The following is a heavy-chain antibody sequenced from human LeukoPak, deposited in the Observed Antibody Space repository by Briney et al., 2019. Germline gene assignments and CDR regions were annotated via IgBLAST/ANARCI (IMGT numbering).Heavy chain of an antibody. J-gene: IGHJ4*02. Sequence: ASVKVSCKASGYTFTSYYMHWVRQAPGQGFEWMGIINPSGGSTSYAQKFQGRVTMTRDTSTSTVYMELSSLRSEDTAVYYCASSPTAVYDFWSGYYSGSYFDYWGQGTLVTVSS. CDR1: GYTFTSYY. V-gene: IGHV1-46*01. D-gene: IGHD3-3*01. CDR3: ASSPTAVYDFWSGYYSGSYFDY. CDR2: INPSGGST.